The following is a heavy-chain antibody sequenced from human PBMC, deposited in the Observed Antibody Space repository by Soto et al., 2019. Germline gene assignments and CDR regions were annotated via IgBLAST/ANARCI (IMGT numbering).Heavy chain of an antibody. CDR3: ARVVYSNYGYYYYMDV. D-gene: IGHD4-4*01. V-gene: IGHV1-3*01. Sequence: ASVKVSCKAPGYTFTSYAMHWVRQAPGQRLEWMGWINAGNGNTKYSQKFQGRVTITRDTSASTAYMELSSLRSEDTAVYYCARVVYSNYGYYYYMDVWGKGTTVTVSS. CDR2: INAGNGNT. J-gene: IGHJ6*03. CDR1: GYTFTSYA.